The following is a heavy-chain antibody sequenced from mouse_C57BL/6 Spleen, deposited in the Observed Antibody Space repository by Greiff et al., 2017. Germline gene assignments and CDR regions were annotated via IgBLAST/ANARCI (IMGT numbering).Heavy chain of an antibody. CDR3: ARPGYYDYDGHYFDY. V-gene: IGHV1-39*01. J-gene: IGHJ2*01. D-gene: IGHD2-4*01. CDR2: INPNYGTT. Sequence: EVQLQQSGPELVKPGASVKISCKASGYSFTDYNMNWVKQSNGQSLEWIGVINPNYGTTSYNQKFKGKATLTVDQSSSTAYMQLNSLTSEDSAVYYGARPGYYDYDGHYFDYWGQGTTLTVSS. CDR1: GYSFTDYN.